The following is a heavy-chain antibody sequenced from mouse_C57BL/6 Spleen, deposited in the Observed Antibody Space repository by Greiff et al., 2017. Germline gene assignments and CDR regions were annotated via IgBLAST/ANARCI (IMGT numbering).Heavy chain of an antibody. CDR3: ARDLYYYGSRYYARDY. CDR1: GYTFTSYW. J-gene: IGHJ4*01. V-gene: IGHV1-53*01. CDR2: INPSNGGT. Sequence: QVQLQQPGTELVKPGASVKLSCKASGYTFTSYWMHWVKQRPGQGLEWIGNINPSNGGTNYNEKFKSKATLTVDKSSSTAYMQLSSLTSEDSAFYYCARDLYYYGSRYYARDYWGQGTAVTVSS. D-gene: IGHD1-1*01.